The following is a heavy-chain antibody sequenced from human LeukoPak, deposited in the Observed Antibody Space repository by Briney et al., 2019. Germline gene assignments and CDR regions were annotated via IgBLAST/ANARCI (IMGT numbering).Heavy chain of an antibody. Sequence: ASVKVSCKASGYTFTGYYMHWVRQAPGQGLEWMGWINPNSGGTNYAQKFQGWVTMTRDTPISTAYMELSRLRSDDTAVYYCARTAAGTFTYDYWGQGTLVTVSS. J-gene: IGHJ4*02. CDR3: ARTAAGTFTYDY. V-gene: IGHV1-2*04. D-gene: IGHD6-19*01. CDR1: GYTFTGYY. CDR2: INPNSGGT.